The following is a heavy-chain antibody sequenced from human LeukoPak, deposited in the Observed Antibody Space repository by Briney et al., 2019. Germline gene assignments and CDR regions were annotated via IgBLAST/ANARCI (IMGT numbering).Heavy chain of an antibody. J-gene: IGHJ4*02. CDR1: GFTFSSYA. V-gene: IGHV3-64D*06. Sequence: GGSLRLSCSASGFTFSSYAMHWVRQAPGKGLEYVSAISSNGGSTYCADSVKGRFTISRDNSKNTLYLQMSSLRAEDTAVYYCVKGEIQLWPVRGRGAFDYWGQGTLVTVSS. CDR2: ISSNGGST. CDR3: VKGEIQLWPVRGRGAFDY. D-gene: IGHD5-18*01.